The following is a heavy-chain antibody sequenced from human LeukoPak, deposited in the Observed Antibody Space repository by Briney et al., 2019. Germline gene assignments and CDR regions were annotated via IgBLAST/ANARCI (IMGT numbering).Heavy chain of an antibody. V-gene: IGHV1-8*03. D-gene: IGHD6-19*01. CDR3: ARRAVAGSGWFDP. CDR1: GYTFTSYD. Sequence: GASVKVSCKASGYTFTSYDINWVRQATGQGLEWMGWMNPNSGNTGYAQKFQGRVTITRNTSISTAYMELRSLRSDDTAVYYCARRAVAGSGWFDPWGQGTLVTVSS. CDR2: MNPNSGNT. J-gene: IGHJ5*02.